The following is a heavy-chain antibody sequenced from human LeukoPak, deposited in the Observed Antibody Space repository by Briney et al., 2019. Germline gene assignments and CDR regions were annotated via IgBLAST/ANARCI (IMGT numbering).Heavy chain of an antibody. V-gene: IGHV3-48*04. CDR2: ISSSSSTI. CDR1: GFTFSSYS. Sequence: GGSLRLSCAASGFTFSSYSMNWVRQAPGKGLEWVSYISSSSSTIYYADSVKGRFTISRDNAKNSLYLQMNSLRAEDTAVYYCAKGPSSSSWYYFDYWGQGTLVTVSS. D-gene: IGHD6-13*01. J-gene: IGHJ4*02. CDR3: AKGPSSSSWYYFDY.